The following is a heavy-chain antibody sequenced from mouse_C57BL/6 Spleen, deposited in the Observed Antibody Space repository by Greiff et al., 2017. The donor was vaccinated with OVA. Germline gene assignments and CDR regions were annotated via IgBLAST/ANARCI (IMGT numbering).Heavy chain of an antibody. CDR2: ISSGGDYI. Sequence: EVQVVESGEGLVKPGGSLKLSCAASGFTFSSYAMSWVRQTPEKRLEWVAYISSGGDYIYYADTVKGRFTISRDNARNTLYLQMSSLKSEDTAMYYCTRGGSTMVTTTFAYWGQGTLVTVSA. CDR3: TRGGSTMVTTTFAY. D-gene: IGHD2-2*01. J-gene: IGHJ3*01. V-gene: IGHV5-9-1*02. CDR1: GFTFSSYA.